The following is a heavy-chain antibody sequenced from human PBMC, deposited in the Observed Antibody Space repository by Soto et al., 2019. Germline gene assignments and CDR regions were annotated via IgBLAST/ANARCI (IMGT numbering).Heavy chain of an antibody. V-gene: IGHV3-30*18. CDR2: ISYDGSNK. CDR1: GFTFSSYG. CDR3: AKDYSSDWPGVDY. J-gene: IGHJ4*02. Sequence: HPGSLLKISCAASGFTFSSYGMHWVRQAPGKGLEWVAVISYDGSNKFYADSVKGRFTISRDNSKNTLYLQMNSLRAEDTAVYYCAKDYSSDWPGVDYWGQGTLVTVSS. D-gene: IGHD6-19*01.